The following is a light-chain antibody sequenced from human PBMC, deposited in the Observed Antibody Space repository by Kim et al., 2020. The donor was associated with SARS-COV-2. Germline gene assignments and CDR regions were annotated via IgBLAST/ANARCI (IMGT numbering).Light chain of an antibody. Sequence: SSELTQDPAVSVALGQTVGITCQGDSLRSYYATWYQQKPGQAPIVVIYGKNNRPSGIPDRFSGSSSGNTASLTITGTQAGDEADYYCNSRGSNDNVVFGG. CDR3: NSRGSNDNVV. V-gene: IGLV3-19*01. CDR1: SLRSYY. CDR2: GKN. J-gene: IGLJ2*01.